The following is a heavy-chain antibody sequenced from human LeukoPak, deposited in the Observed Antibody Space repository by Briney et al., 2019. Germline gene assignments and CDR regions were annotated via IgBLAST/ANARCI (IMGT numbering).Heavy chain of an antibody. V-gene: IGHV1-69*04. J-gene: IGHJ4*02. CDR1: GGTFSSYA. CDR2: IIPILGIA. Sequence: SVKVSCKASGGTFSSYAISWVRLAPGQGLEWMGRIIPILGIANYAQKFQGRVTITADKSTSTAYMELSSLRSEDTAVYYCARDDSGYDSYWGQGTLVTVSS. CDR3: ARDDSGYDSY. D-gene: IGHD5-12*01.